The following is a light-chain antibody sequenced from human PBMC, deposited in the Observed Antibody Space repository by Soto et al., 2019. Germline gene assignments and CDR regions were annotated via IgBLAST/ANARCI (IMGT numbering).Light chain of an antibody. CDR3: QQYDSSPRT. J-gene: IGKJ1*01. CDR1: QDISNY. V-gene: IGKV1-33*01. Sequence: DIQMTQSPSSLSASVGDRVTITCQASQDISNYLNWYQQKPGKAPKLLIYDASNLETGVPSRFSGSGSGTDFTLTISRLEPEDFAVYWCQQYDSSPRTFGQGTKVDIK. CDR2: DAS.